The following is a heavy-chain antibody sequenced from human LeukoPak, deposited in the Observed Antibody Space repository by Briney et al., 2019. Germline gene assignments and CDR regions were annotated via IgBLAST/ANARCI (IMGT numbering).Heavy chain of an antibody. D-gene: IGHD5-24*01. CDR2: IKQDGSGK. Sequence: GSLRLSCAASGFTLSSYWMSWVRQAPGKGLEWVANIKQDGSGKHYVDSVKGRFTISGDNAKNSLYLQLNSLRAEDTAVYYCARNTDRDAYMANWGQGTLVTVSS. CDR1: GFTLSSYW. J-gene: IGHJ4*02. CDR3: ARNTDRDAYMAN. V-gene: IGHV3-7*01.